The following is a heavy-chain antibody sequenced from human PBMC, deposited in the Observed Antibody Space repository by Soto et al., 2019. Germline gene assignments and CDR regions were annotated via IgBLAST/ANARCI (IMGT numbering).Heavy chain of an antibody. CDR1: GDTFSKYT. V-gene: IGHV1-69*13. CDR2: TIPIFRRA. CDR3: ATEGAYPYYFDF. D-gene: IGHD1-26*01. J-gene: IGHJ4*02. Sequence: GASVKVSCKASGDTFSKYTIAWVRQAPGQGLEWMGGTIPIFRRAHYAQKFQGRVNITADESTNTAYMELSSLTFEDTATYYCATEGAYPYYFDFWGQGTLVT.